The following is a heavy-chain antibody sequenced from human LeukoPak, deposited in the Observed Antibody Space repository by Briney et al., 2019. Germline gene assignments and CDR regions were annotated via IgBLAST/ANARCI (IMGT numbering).Heavy chain of an antibody. CDR1: GYTFTGYY. CDR3: ARGVYCSSASCYSGLGYYYYYMDV. V-gene: IGHV1-2*02. D-gene: IGHD2-2*02. J-gene: IGHJ6*03. Sequence: ASVKVSCKASGYTFTGYYMHWVRQAPGQGLEWMGWINPNSGGTNYAQKFQGRVTMTRDTSISTAYMELSRLRSDDTAVYYCARGVYCSSASCYSGLGYYYYYMDVWGKGTTVTVSS. CDR2: INPNSGGT.